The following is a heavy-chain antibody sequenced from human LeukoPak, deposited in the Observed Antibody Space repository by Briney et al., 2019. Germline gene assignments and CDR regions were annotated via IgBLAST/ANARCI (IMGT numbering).Heavy chain of an antibody. J-gene: IGHJ4*02. CDR1: GGSISSYS. D-gene: IGHD3-10*01. Sequence: PSETMSLTCSVSGGSISSYSWSWIRQPPGKGLEWIGYIYYSGSTNNNPSLKSRVTISVDTSKNQFSLKLSSVTAADTAVYYCARGSDYGDYWGQGTLVTVSS. CDR3: ARGSDYGDY. CDR2: IYYSGST. V-gene: IGHV4-59*08.